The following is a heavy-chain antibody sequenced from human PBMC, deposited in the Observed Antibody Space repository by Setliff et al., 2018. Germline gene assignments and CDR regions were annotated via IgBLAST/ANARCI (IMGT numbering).Heavy chain of an antibody. CDR3: VRWVDGKADY. J-gene: IGHJ4*02. CDR1: GFTFSSSA. CDR2: ISSDGVRT. V-gene: IGHV3-64*02. Sequence: GGSLRLSCAASGFTFSSSAMHWVRQAPGKGLQYVSAISSDGVRTYYVDSVKGRFTISRDNSKNTLYLQMGSLRPEDMAVYYCVRWVDGKADYWGQGTLVTVSS.